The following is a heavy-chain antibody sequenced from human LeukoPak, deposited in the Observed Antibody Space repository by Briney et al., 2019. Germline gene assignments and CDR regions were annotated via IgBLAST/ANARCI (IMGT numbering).Heavy chain of an antibody. D-gene: IGHD3-9*01. CDR3: ARDRLRYFDWLPNDY. J-gene: IGHJ4*02. Sequence: GGSLRLSCAASGFTFSSYGMHWVRQAPGKGLEWVAFIRYDGSNKYYADSVKGRFTISRDNSKNTLYLQMNSLRAEDTAVYYCARDRLRYFDWLPNDYWGQGTLVTVSS. V-gene: IGHV3-30*02. CDR2: IRYDGSNK. CDR1: GFTFSSYG.